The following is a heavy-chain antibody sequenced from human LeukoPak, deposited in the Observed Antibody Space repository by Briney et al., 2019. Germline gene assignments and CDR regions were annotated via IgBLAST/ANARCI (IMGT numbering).Heavy chain of an antibody. V-gene: IGHV4-39*07. Sequence: PSETLSLTCTVSGGSISSSSYYWGWIRQPPGKGLEWIGSIYYSGSTYYNPSLKSRVTISVDTSKNQFSLKLSSVTAADTAVYYCARGLWFGNYFDYWGQGTLVTVSS. J-gene: IGHJ4*02. CDR2: IYYSGST. CDR3: ARGLWFGNYFDY. CDR1: GGSISSSSYY. D-gene: IGHD3-10*01.